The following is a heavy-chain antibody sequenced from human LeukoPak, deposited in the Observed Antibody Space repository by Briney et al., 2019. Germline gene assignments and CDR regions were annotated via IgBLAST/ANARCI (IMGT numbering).Heavy chain of an antibody. Sequence: SVKVSCKASGGSFSSYGISWVRQAPGQGLEWMGGIIPLFGTAFYAQKFQGRVTITADGSTSTVFMDLSTPKSDDTAVYYCARVGVRGSSYAFHDYWGQGTLVAVSS. D-gene: IGHD5-18*01. V-gene: IGHV1-69*13. CDR1: GGSFSSYG. J-gene: IGHJ4*02. CDR2: IIPLFGTA. CDR3: ARVGVRGSSYAFHDY.